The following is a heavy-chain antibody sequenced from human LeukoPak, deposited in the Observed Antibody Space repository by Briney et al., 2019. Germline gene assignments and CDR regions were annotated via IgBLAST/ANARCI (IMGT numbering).Heavy chain of an antibody. V-gene: IGHV1-18*04. Sequence: GASVKVSCKASGYTFTSYYMHWVRQAPGQGLEWMGWISAYNGNTNYAQKLQGRVTMTTDTSTSTAYMELRSLRSDDTAVYYCARGGGYDFWSGYFDTYYYYYYGMDVWGQGTTVTVSS. D-gene: IGHD3-3*01. J-gene: IGHJ6*02. CDR3: ARGGGYDFWSGYFDTYYYYYYGMDV. CDR2: ISAYNGNT. CDR1: GYTFTSYY.